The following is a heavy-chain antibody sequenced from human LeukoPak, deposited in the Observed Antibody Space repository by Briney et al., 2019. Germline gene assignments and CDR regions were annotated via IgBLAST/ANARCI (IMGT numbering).Heavy chain of an antibody. CDR3: ARAQVGI. CDR1: GFTFSSYS. CDR2: ISSSSSTI. J-gene: IGHJ3*02. Sequence: GGSLRLSCAASGFTFSSYSMNWVRQAPGKGLEWVSYISSSSSTIYYADSVKGRFTISRDNAKNSLYPQMNSLRAEDTAVYCCARAQVGIWGQGTMVTVSS. D-gene: IGHD3-16*01. V-gene: IGHV3-48*01.